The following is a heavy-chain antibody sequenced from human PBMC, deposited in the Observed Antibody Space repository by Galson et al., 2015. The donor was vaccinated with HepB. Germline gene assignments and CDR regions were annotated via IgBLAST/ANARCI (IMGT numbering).Heavy chain of an antibody. CDR2: INTNTGNP. CDR1: GYTFTSYA. J-gene: IGHJ6*03. CDR3: ARGMVQGVIIRSYYYYYMDV. V-gene: IGHV7-4-1*02. D-gene: IGHD3-10*01. Sequence: SVKVSCKASGYTFTSYAMNWVRQAPGQGLEWMGWINTNTGNPTYAQGFTGRFVFSLDTSVSTAYLQISSLKAEDTAVYYCARGMVQGVIIRSYYYYYMDVWGKGTTVTVSS.